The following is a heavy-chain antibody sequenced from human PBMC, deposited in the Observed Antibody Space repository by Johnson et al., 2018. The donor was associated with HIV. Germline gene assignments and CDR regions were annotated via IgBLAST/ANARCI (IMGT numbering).Heavy chain of an antibody. V-gene: IGHV3-30*14. CDR2: ISYDGSNK. J-gene: IGHJ3*01. Sequence: VQLVESGGGVVQPGRSLRLSCAASGFTFSSYAMHWVRQAPGKGLEWVAVISYDGSNKYYADAVTGRFTISRDNSKNTLDLHMNSLRVEDTAVYYCARGYGDYSDFFDVWGQGTMVTVSS. CDR3: ARGYGDYSDFFDV. D-gene: IGHD4-17*01. CDR1: GFTFSSYA.